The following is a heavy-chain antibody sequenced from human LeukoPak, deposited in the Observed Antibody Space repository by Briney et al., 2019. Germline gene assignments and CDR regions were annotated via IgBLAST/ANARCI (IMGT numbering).Heavy chain of an antibody. J-gene: IGHJ4*02. CDR1: GFTFSSYA. D-gene: IGHD4-17*01. Sequence: GGSLRLSCAASGFTFSSYAMSWVRQAPGKGLEWVSAISGSGGSTYYADSVKGRFTISRDNSKNTLYLQMNSLRADDTAVYFCAKDSRTNDYGDYGDYWGQGTLVTVSS. CDR2: ISGSGGST. V-gene: IGHV3-23*01. CDR3: AKDSRTNDYGDYGDY.